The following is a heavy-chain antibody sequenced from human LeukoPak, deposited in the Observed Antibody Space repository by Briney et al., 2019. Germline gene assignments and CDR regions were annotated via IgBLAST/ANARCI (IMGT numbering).Heavy chain of an antibody. D-gene: IGHD3-3*02. CDR2: ISAYNGNT. Sequence: ASVKVSCKASGYTFISYGISWVRQAPGQGLEWMGWISAYNGNTNYAQKLQGRVTMTTDTSTSTAYMELRSLKSDDTAVYYCARASLSHPSSTMAYYGMDVWGQGTTVTVSS. CDR1: GYTFISYG. J-gene: IGHJ6*02. CDR3: ARASLSHPSSTMAYYGMDV. V-gene: IGHV1-18*01.